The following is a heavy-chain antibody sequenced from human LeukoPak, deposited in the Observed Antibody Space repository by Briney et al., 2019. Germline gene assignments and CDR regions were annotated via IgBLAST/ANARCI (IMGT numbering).Heavy chain of an antibody. V-gene: IGHV4-34*01. CDR1: GGSFSGYY. D-gene: IGHD5-24*01. CDR2: INHSGST. J-gene: IGHJ5*02. Sequence: PSETLSLTCAVYGGSFSGYYWSWIRQPPGKGLEWIGEINHSGSTNYNPSLKSRVTISVDTSKNQFSLKLSSVTAADTAVYYCARGMAGARSYNWFDPWGQGTLVTVSS. CDR3: ARGMAGARSYNWFDP.